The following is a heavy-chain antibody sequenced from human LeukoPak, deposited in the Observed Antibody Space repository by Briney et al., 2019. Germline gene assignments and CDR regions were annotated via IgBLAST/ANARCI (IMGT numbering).Heavy chain of an antibody. V-gene: IGHV4-30-4*01. CDR3: ARSSYCSGGSCPLGSSRWFDP. CDR1: GGSISSGDYY. D-gene: IGHD2-15*01. J-gene: IGHJ5*02. CDR2: IYYSGST. Sequence: PSETLSLTCTVSGGSISSGDYYWSWIRQPPGKGLEWIGYIYYSGSTYYNPSLKSRVTTSVDTSKNQFSLKLSSVTAADTAVYYCARSSYCSGGSCPLGSSRWFDPWGQGTLVTVSS.